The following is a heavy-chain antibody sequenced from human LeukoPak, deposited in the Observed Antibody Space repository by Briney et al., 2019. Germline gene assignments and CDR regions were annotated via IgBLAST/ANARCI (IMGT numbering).Heavy chain of an antibody. CDR2: LWFDGSHQ. Sequence: GGSLRLSCAASGFTFRTYGMHWVRQTPGKGLEWVAFLWFDGSHQYYADSVRGRFIISRDNSNNTLYLQMNRLRADDTAVYYCARDGNYFDTTPNWFDTWGQGTLVTVSS. CDR3: ARDGNYFDTTPNWFDT. V-gene: IGHV3-33*01. D-gene: IGHD3-22*01. CDR1: GFTFRTYG. J-gene: IGHJ5*02.